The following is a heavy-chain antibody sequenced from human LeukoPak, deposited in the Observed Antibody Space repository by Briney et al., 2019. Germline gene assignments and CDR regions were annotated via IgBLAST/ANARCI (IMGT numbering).Heavy chain of an antibody. Sequence: GRSLRLSCAASGFTFSSYGMHWVRQASGKGPEWVAVISYDGSNKYYADSVKGRFTISRDNSKNTLYLQMNSLRAEDTAVYYCAKDFDYWGQGTLVTVSS. CDR3: AKDFDY. J-gene: IGHJ4*02. CDR1: GFTFSSYG. CDR2: ISYDGSNK. V-gene: IGHV3-30*18.